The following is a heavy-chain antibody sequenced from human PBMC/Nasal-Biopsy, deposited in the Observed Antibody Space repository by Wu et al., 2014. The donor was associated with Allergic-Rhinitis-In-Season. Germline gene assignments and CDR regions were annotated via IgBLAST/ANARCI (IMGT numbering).Heavy chain of an antibody. Sequence: TLSLTCTVSGVSITSYYWSWIRQPPGKGLEWIGGIYSRGSSDYNPSLKSRATISVATSKNQFSLNLNSVTAADTAVYFCARSVMPPYFFDHWGQGTLVTVSS. J-gene: IGHJ4*02. CDR3: ARSVMPPYFFDH. D-gene: IGHD2-2*01. V-gene: IGHV4-59*01. CDR2: IYSRGSS. CDR1: GVSITSYY.